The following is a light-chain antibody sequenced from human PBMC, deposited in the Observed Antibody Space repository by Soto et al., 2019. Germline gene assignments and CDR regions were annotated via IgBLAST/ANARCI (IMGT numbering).Light chain of an antibody. J-gene: IGLJ2*01. CDR2: VDN. Sequence: QSVLTQPPSVSAAPGQTVTISCSGGGSNIETNYVSWYQHFPGTAPKLRSYVDNNRPSGIPDRFSGSKSGTSATLGLTGLQTGDEADYYCVTWYGNLSAGDFVGGTKVTVL. CDR1: GSNIETNY. V-gene: IGLV1-51*02. CDR3: VTWYGNLSAGD.